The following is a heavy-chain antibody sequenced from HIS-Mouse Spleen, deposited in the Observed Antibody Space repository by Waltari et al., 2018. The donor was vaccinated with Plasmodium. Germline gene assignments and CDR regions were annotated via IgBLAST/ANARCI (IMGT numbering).Heavy chain of an antibody. J-gene: IGHJ2*01. CDR1: GFTFSSYW. Sequence: EVQLVESGGGLVQPGGSLRLSCAASGFTFSSYWMSWVRQAPGKGREWGANIKKDGSEKYYGDSVKGRFTISRDNAKNSLYLQMNSLRAEDTAVYYCASSWYWYFDLWGRGTLVTVSS. D-gene: IGHD6-13*01. V-gene: IGHV3-7*01. CDR3: ASSWYWYFDL. CDR2: IKKDGSEK.